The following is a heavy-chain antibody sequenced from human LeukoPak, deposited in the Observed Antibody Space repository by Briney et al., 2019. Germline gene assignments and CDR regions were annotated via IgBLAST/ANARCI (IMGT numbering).Heavy chain of an antibody. D-gene: IGHD3-16*01. CDR1: GGSISSHY. V-gene: IGHV4-59*11. J-gene: IGHJ5*02. CDR2: IYYSGST. CDR3: ARESRGGGLNNWFDP. Sequence: PSETLSLTCTVSGGSISSHYWSWVRQPPGKGLEWIGYIYYSGSTKYDPSLKSRVTISVDTSKNQFSPKLSSVTAADTAVYYCARESRGGGLNNWFDPWGQGTLVTVSS.